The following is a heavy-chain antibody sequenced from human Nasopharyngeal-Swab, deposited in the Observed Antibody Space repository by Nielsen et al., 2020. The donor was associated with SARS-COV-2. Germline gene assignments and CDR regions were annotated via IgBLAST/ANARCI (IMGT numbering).Heavy chain of an antibody. CDR3: ARFRLAAGTSDY. CDR2: IIPIFGTA. J-gene: IGHJ4*02. V-gene: IGHV1-69*13. CDR1: GGTFSSYA. D-gene: IGHD6-13*01. Sequence: SVKVSCKASGGTFSSYAISWVRQAPGQGLEWMGGIIPIFGTANYAQKFQGRVTITADESTSTAYMELSGLRSEDTAVYYCARFRLAAGTSDYWGQGTLVTVSS.